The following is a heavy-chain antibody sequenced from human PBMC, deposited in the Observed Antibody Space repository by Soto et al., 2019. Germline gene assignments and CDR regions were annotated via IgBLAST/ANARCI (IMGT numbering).Heavy chain of an antibody. CDR2: IYHSGST. D-gene: IGHD2-21*01. CDR1: GGYISSRSYY. V-gene: IGHV4-30-2*01. CDR3: AASCVGCGGFNYYGMDV. Sequence: PSETLSLTCPVSGGYISSRSYYWGWIQKPPGKGLEWIGYIYHSGSTYYNPSLKSRVTISVDRSKNQFSLKLSSVTAADTAVYYCAASCVGCGGFNYYGMDVWGQGTTVTVSS. J-gene: IGHJ6*02.